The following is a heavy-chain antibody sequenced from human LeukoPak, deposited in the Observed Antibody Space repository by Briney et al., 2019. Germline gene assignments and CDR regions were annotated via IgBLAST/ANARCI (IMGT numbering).Heavy chain of an antibody. CDR2: IRYDGSNT. CDR1: GFSFSHFG. Sequence: GGSLRLSCAASGFSFSHFGIHWVRQAPGKGLEWVGFIRYDGSNTYYADSVKGRFTISRDNSKNTLYLQMSSLRAEDTAVYYCAKNLGSYGDSSTGHGGQGTLVTVSS. CDR3: AKNLGSYGDSSTGH. D-gene: IGHD4-17*01. J-gene: IGHJ4*02. V-gene: IGHV3-30*02.